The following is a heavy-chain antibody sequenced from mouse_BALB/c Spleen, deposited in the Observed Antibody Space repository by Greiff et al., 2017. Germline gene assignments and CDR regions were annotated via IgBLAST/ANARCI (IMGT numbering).Heavy chain of an antibody. D-gene: IGHD2-3*01. CDR3: ARRGDGIDY. V-gene: IGHV1-67*01. Sequence: VQLQESGPELVRPGVSVKISCKGSGYTFTDYAMHWVKQSHAKSLEWIGVISTYYGNTNYNQKFKGKATMTVDKSSSTAYMELARLTSEDSAIYYCARRGDGIDYWGQGTTLTVSS. J-gene: IGHJ2*01. CDR2: ISTYYGNT. CDR1: GYTFTDYA.